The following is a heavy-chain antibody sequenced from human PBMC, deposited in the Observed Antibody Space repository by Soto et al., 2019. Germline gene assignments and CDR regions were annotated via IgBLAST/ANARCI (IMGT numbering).Heavy chain of an antibody. CDR3: ASAAPCGGGSCYSWYDYGLDV. CDR1: GYSFTSYW. Sequence: SLTISCKGSGYSFTSYWISWVRQMPGKGLEWMGRIDPSDSYTNYSPSFQGHVTISADKSISTAYLQWSSLKASDTAMYYCASAAPCGGGSCYSWYDYGLDVSGQWTTVTVSS. D-gene: IGHD2-15*01. CDR2: IDPSDSYT. J-gene: IGHJ6*02. V-gene: IGHV5-10-1*01.